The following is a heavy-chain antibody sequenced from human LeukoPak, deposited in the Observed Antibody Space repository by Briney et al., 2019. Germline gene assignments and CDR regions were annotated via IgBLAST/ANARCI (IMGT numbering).Heavy chain of an antibody. CDR3: ARTLTREPNAFYI. CDR2: IYPGDSDP. CDR1: GYYFTSYW. J-gene: IGHJ3*02. D-gene: IGHD2-15*01. Sequence: GESLKISCKGSGYYFTSYWIGWVRQTPGKGLEWMGIIYPGDSDPRYSPSFQGQVTMSADKSISTSYLQWNSLKASDTAMYYCARTLTREPNAFYIWGQGTLVTVSS. V-gene: IGHV5-51*01.